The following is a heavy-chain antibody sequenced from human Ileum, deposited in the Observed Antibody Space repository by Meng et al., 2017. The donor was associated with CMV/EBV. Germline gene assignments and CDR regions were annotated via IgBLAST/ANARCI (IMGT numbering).Heavy chain of an antibody. CDR3: ARAGHYNYALDS. V-gene: IGHV1-18*01. D-gene: IGHD5-24*01. CDR2: ISAYNGNT. J-gene: IGHJ5*01. CDR1: GYILTSYG. Sequence: ASVKESCKASGYILTSYGSSWGRQAPGQGLEWMGWISAYNGNTNYAQKLQGRVTMTTDTPTTTAYMEMRSLRSDDTAVYYCARAGHYNYALDSWGQGTLVTVSS.